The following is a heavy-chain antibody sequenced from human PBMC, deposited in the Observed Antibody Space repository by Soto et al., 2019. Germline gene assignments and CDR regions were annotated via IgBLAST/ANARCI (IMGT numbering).Heavy chain of an antibody. CDR1: GGTFSSYT. CDR3: ALLVVVAATTGDYFDY. J-gene: IGHJ4*02. Sequence: GASVKVSCKASGGTFSSYTISWVRQAPGQGLEWMGRIIPILGITNYAQKFQGRVTITTDKSTSTAYMELSSLRSDDTAVYYCALLVVVAATTGDYFDYWGQGTLVTVSS. CDR2: IIPILGIT. V-gene: IGHV1-69*02. D-gene: IGHD2-15*01.